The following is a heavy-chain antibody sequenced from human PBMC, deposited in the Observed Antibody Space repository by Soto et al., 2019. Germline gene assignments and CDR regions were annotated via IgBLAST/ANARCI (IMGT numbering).Heavy chain of an antibody. J-gene: IGHJ4*02. CDR2: ISGGGGST. V-gene: IGHV3-23*04. CDR1: GFTFSSYS. D-gene: IGHD2-2*01. CDR3: AKDSLEYQLMLFYYVDY. Sequence: EVQLVESGGGLVQPGGSLRLSCAASGFTFSSYSMSWVRQAPGKGLEWVSAISGGGGSTYYADSVKGRFTISRDNSKNTLYLQMTSMRAEDTAVYYCAKDSLEYQLMLFYYVDYWGQGTLVTVSS.